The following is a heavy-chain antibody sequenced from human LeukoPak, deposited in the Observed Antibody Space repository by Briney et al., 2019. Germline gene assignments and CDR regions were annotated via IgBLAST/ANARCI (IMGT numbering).Heavy chain of an antibody. D-gene: IGHD3-10*01. V-gene: IGHV4-34*01. Sequence: SETLSLTCAVYGGSFSGYYWSWIRQPPGKGLEWIGEINHSGSTNYNPSLKSRVTISVDTSKNQFSLKLSSVTAADTAVYYCARRTRRNGSVGYWGQGTLVTVSS. J-gene: IGHJ4*02. CDR1: GGSFSGYY. CDR2: INHSGST. CDR3: ARRTRRNGSVGY.